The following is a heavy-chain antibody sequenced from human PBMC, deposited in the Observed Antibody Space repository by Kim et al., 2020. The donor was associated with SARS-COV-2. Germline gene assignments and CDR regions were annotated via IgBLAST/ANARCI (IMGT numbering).Heavy chain of an antibody. Sequence: GGSLRLSCAASGFTFSSYSMNWVRQAPGKGLEWVSYISSSSSTIYYADSVKGRFTISRDNAKNSLYLQMNSLRDEDTAVYYCARGPYSSYADGVVWFDPWGQGTLVTVSS. CDR1: GFTFSSYS. J-gene: IGHJ5*02. V-gene: IGHV3-48*02. CDR3: ARGPYSSYADGVVWFDP. CDR2: ISSSSSTI. D-gene: IGHD6-6*01.